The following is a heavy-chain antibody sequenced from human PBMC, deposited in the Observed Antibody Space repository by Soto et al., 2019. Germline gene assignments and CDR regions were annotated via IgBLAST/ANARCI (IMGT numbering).Heavy chain of an antibody. CDR3: ARGNHRWLQLWYFDL. J-gene: IGHJ2*01. CDR1: GGTFSNYP. Sequence: QVQLVQSGAEVKKPGSSVKVSCKASGGTFSNYPISWVRQAPGLGLEWIGGIIPIFGTVNYAQKFQGRVTITADESTSTTYMELSSLRSEDTAVYYCARGNHRWLQLWYFDLWGRGTLVTVSS. CDR2: IIPIFGTV. V-gene: IGHV1-69*12. D-gene: IGHD5-12*01.